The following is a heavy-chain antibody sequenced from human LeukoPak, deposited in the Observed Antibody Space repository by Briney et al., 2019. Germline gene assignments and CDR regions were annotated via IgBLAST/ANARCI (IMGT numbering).Heavy chain of an antibody. CDR3: AINDYGDYVSAFDI. Sequence: GGSLRLSCAASGFTFSSYAMSWVRQAPGKGLEWVSAISGSGGSTYYADSVKGRFTISRDNPKNTLYLQMNSLRAEDTAVYYCAINDYGDYVSAFDIWGQGTMVTVSS. CDR1: GFTFSSYA. D-gene: IGHD4-17*01. J-gene: IGHJ3*02. CDR2: ISGSGGST. V-gene: IGHV3-23*01.